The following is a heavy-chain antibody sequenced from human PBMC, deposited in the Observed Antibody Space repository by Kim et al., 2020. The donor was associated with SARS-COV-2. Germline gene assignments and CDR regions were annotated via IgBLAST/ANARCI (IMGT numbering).Heavy chain of an antibody. Sequence: FTISRDNSKNTLYLQMNSLRAEDTAVYYCAKSPHVAIYDILTGYPLYFDYWGQGTLVTVSS. V-gene: IGHV3-23*01. CDR3: AKSPHVAIYDILTGYPLYFDY. J-gene: IGHJ4*02. D-gene: IGHD3-9*01.